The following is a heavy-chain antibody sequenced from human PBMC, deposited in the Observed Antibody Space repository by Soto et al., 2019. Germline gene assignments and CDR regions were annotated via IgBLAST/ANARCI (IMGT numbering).Heavy chain of an antibody. Sequence: QVQLQQWGAGLLKPSETLSLTCAVYGGSFSGYYWSWVRQSPRKGLEWIGEINHSGSTNYNPSLKRRLTISVATPKNLSSLKLSSVTAADTALYYCVACDYGDYPRYWGQGSVVSVSS. CDR1: GGSFSGYY. CDR2: INHSGST. CDR3: VACDYGDYPRY. V-gene: IGHV4-34*01. J-gene: IGHJ4*02. D-gene: IGHD4-17*01.